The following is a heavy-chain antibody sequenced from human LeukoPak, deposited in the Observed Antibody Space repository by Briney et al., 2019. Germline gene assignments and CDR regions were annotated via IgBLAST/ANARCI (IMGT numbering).Heavy chain of an antibody. CDR3: AKDEVLRFLEWLSPGAFDI. V-gene: IGHV3-30*02. D-gene: IGHD3-3*01. CDR2: IRHDGSNK. Sequence: PGGSLRLSCAASGFTFSSYGMHWVRQAPGKGLEWVAFIRHDGSNKYHADSVKGRFTISRDDSKNTLYLQMNSLRAEDTAVYYCAKDEVLRFLEWLSPGAFDIWGQGTMVTVSS. CDR1: GFTFSSYG. J-gene: IGHJ3*02.